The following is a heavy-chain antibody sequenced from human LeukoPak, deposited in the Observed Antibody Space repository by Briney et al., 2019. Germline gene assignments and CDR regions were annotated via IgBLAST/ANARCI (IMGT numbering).Heavy chain of an antibody. J-gene: IGHJ4*02. V-gene: IGHV4-38-2*02. CDR2: IYHSGST. Sequence: SETLSLTCTVSGYSISSGYYWGWIRQPPGKGLEWIGSIYHSGSTYYNPSLKSRVTISVDTSKNQFSLKLSSVTAADTAVYYCASAVVAASFDYWGQGTLVTVSS. CDR3: ASAVVAASFDY. D-gene: IGHD2-15*01. CDR1: GYSISSGYY.